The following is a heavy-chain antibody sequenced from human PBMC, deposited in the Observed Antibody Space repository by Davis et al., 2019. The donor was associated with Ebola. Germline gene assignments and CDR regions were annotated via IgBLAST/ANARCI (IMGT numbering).Heavy chain of an antibody. CDR1: GFTFTGSS. CDR2: IRSKANSYAT. J-gene: IGHJ4*02. Sequence: GGSLRLSCAASGFTFTGSSMHWVRQASGKGLEWVGRIRSKANSYATAYAASVKGRFTISRDDAKNMAYLQMNSLKIEDTAVYYCTPRAFDYWGQGTLVTVSS. CDR3: TPRAFDY. V-gene: IGHV3-73*01.